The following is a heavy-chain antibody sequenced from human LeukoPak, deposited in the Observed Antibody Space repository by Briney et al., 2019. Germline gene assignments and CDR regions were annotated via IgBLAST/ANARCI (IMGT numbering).Heavy chain of an antibody. CDR3: ASPMSKGAFDI. V-gene: IGHV3-30*03. J-gene: IGHJ3*02. D-gene: IGHD3-10*02. Sequence: PGGSLRLSCAASGFTFSNYGMHWVRQAPGKGREWVAVISYDGSNKYYAVSVKGRFTISRDNSKNTLYLQMNSLRAEDTAVYYCASPMSKGAFDIWGQGTMVTVSS. CDR2: ISYDGSNK. CDR1: GFTFSNYG.